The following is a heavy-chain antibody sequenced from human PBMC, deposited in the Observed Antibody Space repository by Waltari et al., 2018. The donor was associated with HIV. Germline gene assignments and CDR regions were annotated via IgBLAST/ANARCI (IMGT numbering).Heavy chain of an antibody. J-gene: IGHJ6*02. V-gene: IGHV3-33*01. Sequence: QVHLVESGGGVVQPGRSLRLSCEASGFTFGNYGMHWVRQAPGKVLGGVAVIWYDGSNKYYRDSVKGRFTISRDNSKNTLYLQMNSLRAEDTAVYYCVRNRIVQQILGGMDVWGQGTTVTVSS. CDR1: GFTFGNYG. CDR3: VRNRIVQQILGGMDV. D-gene: IGHD6-13*01. CDR2: IWYDGSNK.